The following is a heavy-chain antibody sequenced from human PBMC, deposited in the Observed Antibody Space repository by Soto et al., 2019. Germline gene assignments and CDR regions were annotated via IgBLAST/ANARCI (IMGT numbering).Heavy chain of an antibody. J-gene: IGHJ5*02. CDR3: AKCDDYFETNWFDP. D-gene: IGHD4-17*01. CDR2: LSGSGNST. CDR1: GFTFSRYV. V-gene: IGHV3-23*01. Sequence: HPGGSLSLSCAASGFTFSRYVMSWVRQAPGKGLEWVSSLSGSGNSTFYAKSVKGRFTISRDNSKNTLNLQMNSLRAEDSAVYYCAKCDDYFETNWFDPWGQGTLVTVSS.